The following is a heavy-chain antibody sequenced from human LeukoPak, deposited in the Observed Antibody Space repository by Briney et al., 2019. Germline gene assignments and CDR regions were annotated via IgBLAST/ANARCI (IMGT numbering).Heavy chain of an antibody. CDR2: IYYNGRT. V-gene: IGHV4-39*07. J-gene: IGHJ3*02. CDR3: ARMRSSWARDAFDI. Sequence: SETLSLTCTVSGDSINNNNYYWGWVRQPPGKGLEWIGNIYYNGRTYYSPSLKSRVSISVDTSKNQFSLKLSSVTAADTAIYYCARMRSSWARDAFDIWGQGTMVTDSS. CDR1: GDSINNNNYY. D-gene: IGHD6-13*01.